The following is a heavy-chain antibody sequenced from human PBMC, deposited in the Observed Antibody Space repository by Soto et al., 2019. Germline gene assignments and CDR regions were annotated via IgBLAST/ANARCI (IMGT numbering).Heavy chain of an antibody. V-gene: IGHV3-30*18. CDR3: AKFFFSDGYGPDVTDY. D-gene: IGHD5-12*01. CDR1: GFTFSSYG. J-gene: IGHJ4*02. CDR2: ISYDGSNK. Sequence: GGSLRLSCAASGFTFSSYGMHWVRQAPGKGLEWVAVISYDGSNKYYADSVKGRFTISRDNSKNTLYLQMNSLRAEDTAVYYCAKFFFSDGYGPDVTDYWGQGTLVTVSS.